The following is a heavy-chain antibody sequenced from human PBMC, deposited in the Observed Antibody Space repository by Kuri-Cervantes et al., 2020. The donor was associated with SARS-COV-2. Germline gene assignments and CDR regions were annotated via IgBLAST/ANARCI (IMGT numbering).Heavy chain of an antibody. CDR3: ARESSRHRYYYYGMDV. Sequence: GESLKISCAASGFTFSSYSMNWVRQAPGKGLEWVSSISSSSSYIYYADSVKGRFTISRDNAKNSLYLQMNSLRAEDTAVYYCARESSRHRYYYYGMDVWGQGTTVTVSS. V-gene: IGHV3-21*01. CDR2: ISSSSSYI. CDR1: GFTFSSYS. J-gene: IGHJ6*02.